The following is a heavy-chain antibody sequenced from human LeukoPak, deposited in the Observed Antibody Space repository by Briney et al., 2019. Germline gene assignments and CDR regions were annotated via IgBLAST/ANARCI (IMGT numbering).Heavy chain of an antibody. CDR1: GYTFTGYY. CDR3: ARGGDIVATILDSSFWAFDI. D-gene: IGHD5-12*01. Sequence: GASVKVSCKASGYTFTGYYMHWVRQAPGQGLEWMGWINPNSGGTNYAQKFQGRVTMTRDTSISTAYMELSRLRSDDTAVYYCARGGDIVATILDSSFWAFDIWGQGTMVTVSS. CDR2: INPNSGGT. V-gene: IGHV1-2*02. J-gene: IGHJ3*02.